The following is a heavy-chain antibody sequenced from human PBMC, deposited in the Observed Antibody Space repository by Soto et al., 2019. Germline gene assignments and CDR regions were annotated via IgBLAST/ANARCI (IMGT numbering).Heavy chain of an antibody. V-gene: IGHV6-1*01. CDR2: TYYRSKWYN. CDR1: GDSVSSNSAA. J-gene: IGHJ6*02. Sequence: KASETLSLTCAISGDSVSSNSAAWNWIRQSPSRGLEWLGRTYYRSKWYNDYAVSVKSRITINPDTSKNQFSLQLNSVTPEDTAVYYCARDHTKSGSTTKYYYGMDVWGQGTTVTVSS. CDR3: ARDHTKSGSTTKYYYGMDV. D-gene: IGHD2-2*01.